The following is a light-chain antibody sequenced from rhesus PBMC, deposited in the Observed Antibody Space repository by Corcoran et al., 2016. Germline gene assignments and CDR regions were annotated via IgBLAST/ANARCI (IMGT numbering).Light chain of an antibody. V-gene: IGKV2-82*01. Sequence: DIVMTQTPLSLPVTLGEPASISCRSSQSLVYSDGKTYLDWYFQKPGQSPQLLMYLVSKRASGVPDKFRGSGSGTDFTLKISRVEAEDVGVYYCMQALRSPYSFGQGTKVEIK. CDR1: QSLVYSDGKTY. CDR3: MQALRSPYS. CDR2: LVS. J-gene: IGKJ2*01.